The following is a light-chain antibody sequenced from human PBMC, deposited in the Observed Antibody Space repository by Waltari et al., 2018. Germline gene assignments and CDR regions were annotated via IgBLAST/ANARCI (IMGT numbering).Light chain of an antibody. V-gene: IGKV1-39*01. J-gene: IGKJ1*01. Sequence: DIQMTQSPSSLSASVGHRVTITYRASQTISSYLNWYQQKPEKAPKLLIYAASSLQSGVPSRFSGTGSGTDFTLTISSLQPEDFATYYCQQSYSMPRTFGQGTKVEIK. CDR1: QTISSY. CDR2: AAS. CDR3: QQSYSMPRT.